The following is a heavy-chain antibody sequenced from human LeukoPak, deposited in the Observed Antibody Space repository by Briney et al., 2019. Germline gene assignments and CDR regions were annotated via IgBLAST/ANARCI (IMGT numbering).Heavy chain of an antibody. D-gene: IGHD3-16*01. Sequence: GGSLRLSCAASGFTFSSYSMNWVRQAPGKGLEWVSSISSSSDYIYYADSLKGRFTISRDNAKNSLYLQMNSLRAEDTAVYFCARDKPTFHNWRSPYYFDYWGQGTLVTVSS. CDR1: GFTFSSYS. V-gene: IGHV3-21*01. J-gene: IGHJ4*02. CDR2: ISSSSDYI. CDR3: ARDKPTFHNWRSPYYFDY.